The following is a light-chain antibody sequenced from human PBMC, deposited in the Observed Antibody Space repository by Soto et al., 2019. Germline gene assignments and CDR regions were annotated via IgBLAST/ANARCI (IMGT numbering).Light chain of an antibody. CDR2: RNN. V-gene: IGLV1-47*01. Sequence: QSVLTQPPSASGTPGQRVSISCSGSNSNIGSKYVYWYQQLPGTAPKLLMYRNNQRPSGVPDRFSGSKSGTSASLAISGLRSEDEADYYCAAWDNNLGGPALGGGTKVTVL. CDR1: NSNIGSKY. J-gene: IGLJ2*01. CDR3: AAWDNNLGGPA.